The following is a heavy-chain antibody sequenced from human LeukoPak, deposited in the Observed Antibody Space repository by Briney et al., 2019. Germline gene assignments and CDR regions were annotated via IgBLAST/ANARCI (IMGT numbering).Heavy chain of an antibody. J-gene: IGHJ4*02. CDR1: GGSISNYY. CDR2: IYYSGST. CDR3: ATYGGNSGPLFDY. Sequence: SETLSLTCTVSGGSISNYYWSWIRQPPGKGLEWIGYIYYSGSTNYNPSLKSRVTISVDTSKNQFSLKLSSVTAADTAVYYCATYGGNSGPLFDYWGQGTLVTVSS. V-gene: IGHV4-59*01. D-gene: IGHD4-23*01.